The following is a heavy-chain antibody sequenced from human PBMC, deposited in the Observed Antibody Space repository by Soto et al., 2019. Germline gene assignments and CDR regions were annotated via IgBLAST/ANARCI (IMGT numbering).Heavy chain of an antibody. CDR1: GFTFSSYA. J-gene: IGHJ5*02. CDR2: ISYDGSNK. Sequence: SLRISYAASGFTFSSYAVHWVRQAPGKGLEWVAVISYDGSNKYYADSVKGRFTIARDNSKNTLYLQMNSLRAEDTAVYYCARYYYYESSGSLQTNWFDPWGQGTLVTVSS. CDR3: ARYYYYESSGSLQTNWFDP. V-gene: IGHV3-30-3*01. D-gene: IGHD3-22*01.